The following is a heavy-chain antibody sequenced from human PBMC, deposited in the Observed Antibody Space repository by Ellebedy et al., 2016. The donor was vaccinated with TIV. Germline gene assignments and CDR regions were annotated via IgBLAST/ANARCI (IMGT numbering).Heavy chain of an antibody. CDR2: IKQDGSEK. J-gene: IGHJ4*02. V-gene: IGHV3-7*01. D-gene: IGHD2-21*02. Sequence: GESLKISCAASGFTFSIYWMSWVRQAPGKGLECVANIKQDGSEKSYVDSVKGRFTISRDNAKNSLYLQMNSLRAEDTAVYYCSRHTAYALDYWGQGALVTVSS. CDR1: GFTFSIYW. CDR3: SRHTAYALDY.